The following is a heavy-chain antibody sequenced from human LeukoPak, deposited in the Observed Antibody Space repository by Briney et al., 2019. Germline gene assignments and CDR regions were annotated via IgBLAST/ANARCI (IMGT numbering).Heavy chain of an antibody. V-gene: IGHV4-34*01. CDR1: GGSFSGYY. Sequence: SETLSLTCAVYGGSFSGYYWSWIRQPPGKGLEWVGEINHSGSTNYNPSLKSRVTISVETSKKQFSLKLSSVTAADTAVHYCARRSYYSGIYFNGWYFDFWGQGSLVTVSS. CDR3: ARRSYYSGIYFNGWYFDF. CDR2: INHSGST. D-gene: IGHD3-10*01. J-gene: IGHJ4*02.